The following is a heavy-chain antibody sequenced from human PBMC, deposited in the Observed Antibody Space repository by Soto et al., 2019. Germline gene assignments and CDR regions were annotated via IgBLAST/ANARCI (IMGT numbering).Heavy chain of an antibody. J-gene: IGHJ5*02. D-gene: IGHD3-10*01. CDR3: SRMVRARGWFDP. Sequence: ASVKVSCKASGYTFTGYYMHWVRQAPGQGLEWMGWINPNSGGTNYAQKFQGRVTMTRDTSISTAYMELSRLRSDDTAVYYCSRMVRARGWFDPWGQGTLVTVSS. CDR1: GYTFTGYY. V-gene: IGHV1-2*02. CDR2: INPNSGGT.